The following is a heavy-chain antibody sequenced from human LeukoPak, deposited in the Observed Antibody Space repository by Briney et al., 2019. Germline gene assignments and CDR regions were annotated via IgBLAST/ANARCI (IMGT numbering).Heavy chain of an antibody. CDR3: ARPQGVTAYDAFDI. CDR1: GYSFTSYW. CDR2: IDPSDSYT. Sequence: GESLKISCKGSGYSFTSYWISWVRQMPGKGLEWMGRIDPSDSYTNYSPSFQGHVTISADKSISTAYLQWSSLKASDTAIYYCARPQGVTAYDAFDIWGQGTMVTVSS. D-gene: IGHD2-21*02. V-gene: IGHV5-10-1*01. J-gene: IGHJ3*02.